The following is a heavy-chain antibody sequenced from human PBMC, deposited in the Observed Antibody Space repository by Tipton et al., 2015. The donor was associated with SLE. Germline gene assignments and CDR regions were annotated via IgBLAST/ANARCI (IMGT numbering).Heavy chain of an antibody. Sequence: TLSLTCAVYGGSFSGYYWSWIRQPPGKGLEWIGCIYHSGSTYYNPSLKSRLTISIDTSKNQFSLKLSSVTAADTAVYYCARGFYYDSSGYYQGAFDIWGQGTMVTVSS. CDR3: ARGFYYDSSGYYQGAFDI. J-gene: IGHJ3*02. CDR1: GGSFSGYY. V-gene: IGHV4-34*01. CDR2: IYHSGST. D-gene: IGHD3-22*01.